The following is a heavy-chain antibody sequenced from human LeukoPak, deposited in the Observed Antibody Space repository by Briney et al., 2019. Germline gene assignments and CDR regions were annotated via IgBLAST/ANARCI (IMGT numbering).Heavy chain of an antibody. CDR1: GFTFSSYS. CDR2: ISSSISYI. Sequence: PGGSLRLSCAASGFTFSSYSMNWVRQAPGKGLEWVSSISSSISYIYYADSVKGRFTISRDNAKNSLYLQMNSLRAEDTAVYYCARDANIAVAGTVSFDYWGQGTLVTVSS. CDR3: ARDANIAVAGTVSFDY. D-gene: IGHD6-19*01. V-gene: IGHV3-21*01. J-gene: IGHJ4*02.